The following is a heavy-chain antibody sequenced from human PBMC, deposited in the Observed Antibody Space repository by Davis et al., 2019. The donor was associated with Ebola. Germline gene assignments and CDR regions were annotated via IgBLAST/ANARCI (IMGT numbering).Heavy chain of an antibody. CDR2: INGYNGNT. D-gene: IGHD4-17*01. Sequence: ASVKVSCKASGYIFTSYGINWVRQAPGQGLEWMGWINGYNGNTNYAQKLQGRVTMTAVTSTSTAYMELRSLRSDDTAVYYCVIIPITVTPRFDLWGRGTVVTVSS. V-gene: IGHV1-18*01. CDR3: VIIPITVTPRFDL. CDR1: GYIFTSYG. J-gene: IGHJ2*01.